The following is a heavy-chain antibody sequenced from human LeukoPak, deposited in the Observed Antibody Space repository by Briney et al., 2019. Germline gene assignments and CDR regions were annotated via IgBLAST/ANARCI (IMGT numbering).Heavy chain of an antibody. D-gene: IGHD3-22*01. V-gene: IGHV3-48*04. CDR3: ARGHYYDGSGYYFVDY. CDR1: GFTFSSYS. J-gene: IGHJ4*02. CDR2: VSSSSDTI. Sequence: GGSLRLSCAAPGFTFSSYSMNWVRQAAGKGLEGVSYVSSSSDTIYYADSVKGRFTISRDNAKNSLYLQMNSLRAEDTAVYYCARGHYYDGSGYYFVDYWGQGTLVTVSS.